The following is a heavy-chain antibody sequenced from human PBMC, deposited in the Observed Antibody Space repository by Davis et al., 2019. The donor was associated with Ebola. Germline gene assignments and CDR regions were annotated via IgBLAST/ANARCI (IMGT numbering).Heavy chain of an antibody. Sequence: ASVTVSCKASGYTLTELSMHWVRQAPGKGLEWMGGFDPEDGETIYAQKFQGRVTMTEDTSTDTAYMELSSLRSEDTAVYYCARHSSYCSGGSCGSYGMDVWGQGTTVTVSS. D-gene: IGHD2-15*01. J-gene: IGHJ6*02. CDR2: FDPEDGET. CDR3: ARHSSYCSGGSCGSYGMDV. CDR1: GYTLTELS. V-gene: IGHV1-24*01.